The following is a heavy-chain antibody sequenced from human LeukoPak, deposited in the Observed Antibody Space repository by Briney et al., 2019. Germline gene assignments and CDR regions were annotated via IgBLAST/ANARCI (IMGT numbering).Heavy chain of an antibody. CDR1: GGSISSYY. Sequence: SETLSLTCTVSGGSISSYYWSWIRQLPGKSLDWIGYIYFTGSTNYNPSLESRVTMSVDTSKNQFSLYLSSVTAADTAIYYCARSIVGYDWNFDQWGQGILVTVSS. V-gene: IGHV4-4*08. CDR2: IYFTGST. J-gene: IGHJ4*02. D-gene: IGHD1-26*01. CDR3: ARSIVGYDWNFDQ.